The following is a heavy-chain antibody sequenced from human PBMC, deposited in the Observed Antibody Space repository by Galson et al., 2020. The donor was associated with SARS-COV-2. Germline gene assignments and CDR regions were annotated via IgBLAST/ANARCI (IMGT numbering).Heavy chain of an antibody. CDR2: ISYDGSNK. J-gene: IGHJ4*02. D-gene: IGHD1-26*01. Sequence: GESLKISCAASGFTFSSYGMHWVRQSPGKGLEWVAVISYDGSNKYYADSVKGRFTISRDNSKNTLYLQMNSLRAEDTAVYYCAKPYSGSYFSYFDYWGQGTLVTVSS. CDR3: AKPYSGSYFSYFDY. CDR1: GFTFSSYG. V-gene: IGHV3-30*18.